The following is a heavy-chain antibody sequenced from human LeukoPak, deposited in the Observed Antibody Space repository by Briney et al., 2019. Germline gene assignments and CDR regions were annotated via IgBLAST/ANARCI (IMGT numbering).Heavy chain of an antibody. CDR2: INHSRGT. Sequence: SETLSLTCAVHGGSFNGFYWTWMRQAPGKGPEWIGEINHSRGTSYTASLWSRVTISQDTSKNQFSLKLTSVTAADTAVYYCARVRITMIVVVTPDAFDIWGQGTMVTVSS. J-gene: IGHJ3*02. CDR3: ARVRITMIVVVTPDAFDI. CDR1: GGSFNGFY. V-gene: IGHV4-34*01. D-gene: IGHD3-22*01.